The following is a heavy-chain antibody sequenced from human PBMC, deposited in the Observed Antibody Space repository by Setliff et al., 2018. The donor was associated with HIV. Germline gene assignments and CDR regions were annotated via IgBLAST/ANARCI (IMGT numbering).Heavy chain of an antibody. Sequence: ASVKVSCKASGYTFTSYGISWVRQAPGQGLEWMGWISGYNGNTNYAQKLQGRVTMTTDASTSTAYMELRSLRSDDTAVYYCARDPTFSGWFDPWGQGTLVTVSS. CDR1: GYTFTSYG. V-gene: IGHV1-18*01. CDR3: ARDPTFSGWFDP. J-gene: IGHJ5*02. D-gene: IGHD3-16*01. CDR2: ISGYNGNT.